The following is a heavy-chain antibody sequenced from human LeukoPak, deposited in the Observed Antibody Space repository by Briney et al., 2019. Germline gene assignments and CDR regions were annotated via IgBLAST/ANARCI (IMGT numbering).Heavy chain of an antibody. Sequence: PGESLRLSCAASGFTFSSSTMNWVRRAPGRGLEWVSSISSGSDYIYYTDSVKGRFTISRDNPKTSLYLQMNSLRAEDTAVYYCVRIPNSANFPNWFDPWGQGTLVTVSS. CDR1: GFTFSSST. CDR2: ISSGSDYI. CDR3: VRIPNSANFPNWFDP. J-gene: IGHJ5*02. V-gene: IGHV3-21*01. D-gene: IGHD4/OR15-4a*01.